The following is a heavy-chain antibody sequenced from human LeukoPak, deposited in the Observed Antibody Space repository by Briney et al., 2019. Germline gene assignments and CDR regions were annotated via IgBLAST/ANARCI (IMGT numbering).Heavy chain of an antibody. CDR1: AFTFSDYW. CDR2: IKQDGSET. V-gene: IGHV3-7*01. J-gene: IGHJ4*02. Sequence: GSLRLSCAASAFTFSDYWMTWVRQAPGKGLEWVANIKQDGSETYYVDSVRGRFTISRDNARKSLYLQMNSLRAEDTAVYFCARDCFAENNYWGQGILVTVSS. CDR3: ARDCFAENNY. D-gene: IGHD2-21*01.